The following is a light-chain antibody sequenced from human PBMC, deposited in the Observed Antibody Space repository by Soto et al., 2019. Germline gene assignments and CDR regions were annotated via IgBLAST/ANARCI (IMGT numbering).Light chain of an antibody. CDR2: GAS. CDR1: QSVSSSY. Sequence: EIVLTQSPGTLSLSPGERATLSFRASQSVSSSYLAWYQQKPGQAPRLLIYGASSRATGIPDRFSGSGSGTEFTLTISSLQPDDFATCYCLHYNSYSPTFGQGTKVDIK. CDR3: LHYNSYSPT. J-gene: IGKJ1*01. V-gene: IGKV3-20*01.